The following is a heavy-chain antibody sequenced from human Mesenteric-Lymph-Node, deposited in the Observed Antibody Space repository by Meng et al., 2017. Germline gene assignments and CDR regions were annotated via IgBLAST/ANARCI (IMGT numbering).Heavy chain of an antibody. CDR1: GFTFSDHY. D-gene: IGHD3-22*01. Sequence: GESLKISCAASGFTFSDHYIDWVRQAPGKGLEWIGRSRNKPKRYTTAYAASVKGRFTISRDDSKSIAYLQMNSLKTEDTAVYYCTRDPYYDPTNDAFDIWGQGTMVTVSS. J-gene: IGHJ3*02. CDR2: SRNKPKRYTT. V-gene: IGHV3-72*01. CDR3: TRDPYYDPTNDAFDI.